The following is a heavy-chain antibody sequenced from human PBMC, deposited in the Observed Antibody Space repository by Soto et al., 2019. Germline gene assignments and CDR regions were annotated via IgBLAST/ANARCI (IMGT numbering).Heavy chain of an antibody. J-gene: IGHJ5*01. CDR3: ERDLGGWTDS. V-gene: IGHV1-18*01. D-gene: IGHD2-15*01. CDR1: GGTYSSYT. CDR2: INVCNGNT. Sequence: GASVKVARKASGGTYSSYTFSGVRQAPGQGLEWMGWINVCNGNTKYAQKAQGRVTMTRDTSASTAYRELSSLRSEDTAVYYCERDLGGWTDSWGQGTLVTVPS.